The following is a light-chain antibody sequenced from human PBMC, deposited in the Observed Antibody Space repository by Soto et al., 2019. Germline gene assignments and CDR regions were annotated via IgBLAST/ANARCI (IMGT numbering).Light chain of an antibody. CDR2: DVS. CDR3: SSYTSSSTEV. J-gene: IGLJ1*01. Sequence: QSALTQPASVSGSPGQSITISCTGTSSDVGGYNYVSWYQQHPGKAPKLMIYDVSNRPSGVSNRFSGSKSGNMASLTISGLQAEDEADYYRSSYTSSSTEVFGTGTKLTVL. V-gene: IGLV2-14*03. CDR1: SSDVGGYNY.